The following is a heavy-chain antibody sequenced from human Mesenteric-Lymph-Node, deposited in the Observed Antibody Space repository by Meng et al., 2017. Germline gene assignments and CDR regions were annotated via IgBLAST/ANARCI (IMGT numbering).Heavy chain of an antibody. CDR3: ASWYFNY. CDR2: TCYRSKWYY. V-gene: IGHV6-1*01. Sequence: QVQLQQSGPGLVEPSQTPSLTCAISGDSVSSNSAAWHWIRQSPSRGLEWLGMTCYRSKWYYDYAVSVKSRITINPDTSRNQLSLQLNSVTPEDTAVYYCASWYFNYWGQGTLVTVSS. J-gene: IGHJ4*02. CDR1: GDSVSSNSAA.